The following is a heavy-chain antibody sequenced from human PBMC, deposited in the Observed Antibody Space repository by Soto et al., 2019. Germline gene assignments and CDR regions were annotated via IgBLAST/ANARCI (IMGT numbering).Heavy chain of an antibody. Sequence: ASVKVSCKASGYTFTRYYMHWVRQAPGQGLEWMGIINPSGGSTSYAQKFQGRVTLTRDTSTSTVYMQLSSLRSEDTAIYYCARRFHSLSYGMDVCGPGTTVTV. CDR2: INPSGGST. CDR1: GYTFTRYY. CDR3: ARRFHSLSYGMDV. V-gene: IGHV1-46*01. J-gene: IGHJ6*02. D-gene: IGHD3-10*01.